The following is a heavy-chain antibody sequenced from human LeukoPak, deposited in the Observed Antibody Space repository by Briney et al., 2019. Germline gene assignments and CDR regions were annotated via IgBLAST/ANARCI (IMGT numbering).Heavy chain of an antibody. D-gene: IGHD5-24*01. V-gene: IGHV3-7*05. Sequence: GGSLRLSCAASGFTFRSDWMSWVRQAPGKGLEWVANINQDGSKKYYVDSVKGRFTISRDNAKNSLYLQMNSLRAEDTAVYYCAKDVEMATIDYYYYGMDVWGQGTTVTVSS. J-gene: IGHJ6*02. CDR3: AKDVEMATIDYYYYGMDV. CDR2: INQDGSKK. CDR1: GFTFRSDW.